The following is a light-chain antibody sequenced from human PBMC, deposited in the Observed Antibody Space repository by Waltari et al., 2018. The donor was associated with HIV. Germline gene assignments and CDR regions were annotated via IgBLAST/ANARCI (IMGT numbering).Light chain of an antibody. CDR1: PSVLYSSNNKNY. V-gene: IGKV4-1*01. CDR3: QQYYSTPWT. Sequence: DIVMTQSLDSLAVSLGERATINVTSSPSVLYSSNNKNYLAWYQQKPGQPPKLLIYWASTRESGVPDRFSGSGSGTDFTLTISSLQAEDVAVYYCQQYYSTPWTFGQGTKVEIK. CDR2: WAS. J-gene: IGKJ1*01.